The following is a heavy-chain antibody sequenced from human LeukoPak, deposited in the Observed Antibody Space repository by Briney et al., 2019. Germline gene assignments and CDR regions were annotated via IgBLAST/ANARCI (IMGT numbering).Heavy chain of an antibody. CDR3: ARDPSSGWYLKGWFDP. CDR1: GFTFSSYE. V-gene: IGHV3-48*03. J-gene: IGHJ5*02. D-gene: IGHD6-19*01. CDR2: ISSSGSTI. Sequence: GGSLRLSCAASGFTFSSYEMNWVRQVPGKGLEWVSYISSSGSTIYYADSVKGRFTISRDNAKNSLYLQMNSLRAEDTAVYYCARDPSSGWYLKGWFDPWGQGTLVTVSS.